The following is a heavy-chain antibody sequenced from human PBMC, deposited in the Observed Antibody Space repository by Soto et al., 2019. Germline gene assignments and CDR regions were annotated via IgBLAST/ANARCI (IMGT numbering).Heavy chain of an antibody. Sequence: PSETLSLTCTVSGGSISSGDYYWSWIRQPPGKGLEWIGYIYYSGSTYYNPSLKSRVTISVDTSKNQFSLKLSSVTAADTAVYYCARVGGLITMIESGNWFDPWGQGTLVTVSS. V-gene: IGHV4-30-4*01. J-gene: IGHJ5*02. D-gene: IGHD3-22*01. CDR3: ARVGGLITMIESGNWFDP. CDR1: GGSISSGDYY. CDR2: IYYSGST.